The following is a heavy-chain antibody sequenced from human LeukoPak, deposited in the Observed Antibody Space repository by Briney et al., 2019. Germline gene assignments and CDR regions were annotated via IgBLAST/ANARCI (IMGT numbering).Heavy chain of an antibody. D-gene: IGHD6-19*01. V-gene: IGHV4-39*01. CDR1: GGSISSSSYY. Sequence: SETLSLTCTVSGGSISSSSYYWGWTRQPPGKGLEWIGSIYYSGSTYYNPSLKSRVTISVDTSKNQFSLKLSSVTAADTAVYYCARPDASSGSLFDIWGQGTMVTVSS. CDR2: IYYSGST. J-gene: IGHJ3*02. CDR3: ARPDASSGSLFDI.